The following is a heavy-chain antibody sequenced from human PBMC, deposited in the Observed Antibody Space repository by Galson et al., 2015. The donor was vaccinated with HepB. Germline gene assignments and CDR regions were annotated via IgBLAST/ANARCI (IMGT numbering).Heavy chain of an antibody. V-gene: IGHV1-24*01. CDR1: GYTLTELP. CDR3: ATISGWVYHY. D-gene: IGHD6-19*01. J-gene: IGHJ4*02. Sequence: SVKVSCKVSGYTLTELPMHWVRQAPGKGLEWMGGFDPENGQTIYAQKFQGRVTMTEDTSTDTAYMELSSLIFDDTAIYYCATISGWVYHYWGQGTLVTVSS. CDR2: FDPENGQT.